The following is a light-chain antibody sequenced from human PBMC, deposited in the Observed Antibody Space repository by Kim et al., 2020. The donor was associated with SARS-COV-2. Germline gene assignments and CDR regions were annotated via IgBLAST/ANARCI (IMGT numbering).Light chain of an antibody. CDR2: DAS. CDR3: QQYNGYVLT. Sequence: ASVGDRVTITCRASQSINGWLAWYQQKPGKAPNLLIYDASSLESGVPSRFSGSGSGTEFTLTISSLQPDDFVTYYCQQYNGYVLTFGGGTKVDIK. V-gene: IGKV1-5*01. CDR1: QSINGW. J-gene: IGKJ4*01.